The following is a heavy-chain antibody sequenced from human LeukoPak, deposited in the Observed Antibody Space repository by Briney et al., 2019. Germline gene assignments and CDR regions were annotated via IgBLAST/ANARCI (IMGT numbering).Heavy chain of an antibody. CDR2: IYSGGST. D-gene: IGHD3-10*01. V-gene: IGHV3-66*01. CDR3: ARDQGVYGMDV. Sequence: GGSLRLSCAASGFTVSSNHMSWVRQAPGKGLEWVSVIYSGGSTYYADSVKGRFTISRDKSKNTLYLQMNSLRAEDTAVYYCARDQGVYGMDVWGQGTTVTVSS. J-gene: IGHJ6*02. CDR1: GFTVSSNH.